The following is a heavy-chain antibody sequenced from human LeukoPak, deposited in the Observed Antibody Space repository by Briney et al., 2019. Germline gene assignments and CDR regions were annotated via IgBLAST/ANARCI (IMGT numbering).Heavy chain of an antibody. CDR1: GYTFTSYD. CDR2: MNPNSGNT. J-gene: IGHJ6*03. V-gene: IGHV1-8*01. CDR3: ARGVTMVRGVLYYYYYYMDV. Sequence: ASAKVSCKASGYTFTSYDINWVRQATGQGLEWMGWMNPNSGNTGYAQKFQGRVTMTRNTSISTAYMELSSLRSEDTAVYYCARGVTMVRGVLYYYYYYMDVWGKGTTVTVSS. D-gene: IGHD3-10*01.